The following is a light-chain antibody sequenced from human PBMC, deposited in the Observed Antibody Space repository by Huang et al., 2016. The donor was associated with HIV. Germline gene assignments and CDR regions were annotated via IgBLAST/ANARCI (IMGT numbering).Light chain of an antibody. V-gene: IGKV4-1*01. CDR1: QSVLYRSNNKNY. Sequence: DIVMTQSPDSLAVSLGERATINCKSSQSVLYRSNNKNYFAWYQQKPGQPPKLLIYWASTGGSGVPELFSGSGSGTDFTLTIRSLQAEDVAVYYCQQYYSNPLTFGGGTKVEIK. CDR2: WAS. J-gene: IGKJ4*01. CDR3: QQYYSNPLT.